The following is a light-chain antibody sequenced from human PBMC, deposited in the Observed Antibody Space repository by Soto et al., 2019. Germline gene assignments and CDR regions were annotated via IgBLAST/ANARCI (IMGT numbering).Light chain of an antibody. Sequence: DIQMTHSPSTLSGSVGDRVTITCRASQTISSWLAWYQQKPGKAAKLLIYKASTLKSGVPSRFSGSGSGTEFTLTISSLQPDDFATYYCQHYNSYSEAFGQGTKVDIK. CDR1: QTISSW. V-gene: IGKV1-5*03. CDR2: KAS. CDR3: QHYNSYSEA. J-gene: IGKJ1*01.